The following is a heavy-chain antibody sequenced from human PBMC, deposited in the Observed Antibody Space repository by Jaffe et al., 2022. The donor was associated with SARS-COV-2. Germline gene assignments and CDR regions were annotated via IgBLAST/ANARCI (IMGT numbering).Heavy chain of an antibody. CDR3: ARARYYYGSGSYYSDY. J-gene: IGHJ4*02. CDR1: GGSFSGYY. Sequence: QVQLQQWGAGLLKPSETLSLTCAVYGGSFSGYYWSWIRQPPGKGLEWIGEINHSGSTNYNPSLKSRVTISVDTSKNQFSLKLSSVTAADTAVYYCARARYYYGSGSYYSDYWGQGTLVTVSS. D-gene: IGHD3-10*01. CDR2: INHSGST. V-gene: IGHV4-34*01.